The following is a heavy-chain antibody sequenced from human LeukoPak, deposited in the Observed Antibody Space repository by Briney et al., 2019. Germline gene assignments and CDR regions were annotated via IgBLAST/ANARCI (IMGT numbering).Heavy chain of an antibody. CDR3: ARGGSTGYDYNAFDI. J-gene: IGHJ3*02. V-gene: IGHV3-48*03. CDR1: GFSFSSCE. D-gene: IGHD3-16*01. Sequence: QTGGSLRLSCAASGFSFSSCEMNWVRQAPGKGREWVSYISSSSTTKLYADSVKGRFTISRDNSKNSLYLQMNSLSAEDTAVYYCARGGSTGYDYNAFDIWGQGTMVTVSS. CDR2: ISSSSTTK.